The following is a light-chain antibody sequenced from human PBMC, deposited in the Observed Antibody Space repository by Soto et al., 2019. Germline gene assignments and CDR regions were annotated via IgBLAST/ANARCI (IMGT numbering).Light chain of an antibody. CDR3: QQYGNSPYT. V-gene: IGKV3-20*01. CDR1: QRVSSSY. CDR2: GTS. J-gene: IGKJ2*01. Sequence: EIVLTQSPGTLSLSPGERATLSCRASQRVSSSYLTWYQQKPGQAPRLLIYGTSSRATGIPDRFSGSGSGTDFTLLISRLEPEDFAVYYCQQYGNSPYTFGQGTKLEIK.